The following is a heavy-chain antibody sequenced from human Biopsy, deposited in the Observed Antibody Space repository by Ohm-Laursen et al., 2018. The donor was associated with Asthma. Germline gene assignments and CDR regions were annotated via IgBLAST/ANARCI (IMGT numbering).Heavy chain of an antibody. D-gene: IGHD6-19*01. V-gene: IGHV3-30-3*01. J-gene: IGHJ4*02. CDR3: AIEGVAGTHIED. CDR1: RFTYE. CDR2: ISYDGSSI. Sequence: SLRLSCAAPRFTYEMHWVRQAPGKGLEWVAVISYDGSSIYYADSVKGRFTFSRDNSKNTLSLQMNSLTAEDTAVYYCAIEGVAGTHIEDWGQGTLVTVSS.